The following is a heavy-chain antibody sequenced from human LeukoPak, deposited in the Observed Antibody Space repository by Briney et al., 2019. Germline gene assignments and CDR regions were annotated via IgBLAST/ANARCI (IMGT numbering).Heavy chain of an antibody. CDR1: GFPFSTYA. Sequence: GGFLRLSCAASGFPFSTYAMSWVRQAPGMGLEWVSAISGSGGAPYYAASVKGRFTISRDNSKNTLYLQMNSLRAEDTAVYYCAKDRYGYTTSSGDYWGQGTLVTVSS. D-gene: IGHD1-1*01. CDR3: AKDRYGYTTSSGDY. J-gene: IGHJ4*02. CDR2: ISGSGGAP. V-gene: IGHV3-23*01.